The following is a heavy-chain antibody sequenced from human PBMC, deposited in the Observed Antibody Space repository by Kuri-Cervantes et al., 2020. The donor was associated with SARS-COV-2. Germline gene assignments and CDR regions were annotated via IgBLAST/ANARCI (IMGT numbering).Heavy chain of an antibody. J-gene: IGHJ6*02. Sequence: AEVKVTCNTAGYTFSSYYMYWVRRAPGQGVEWMGWINRNSGGTNSAQNVQGWVTMTRDTSISTAYMELSKMRSDDTAVYYCARGTVRGIIQYYYYAMDVWGQGTTVTVSS. CDR3: ARGTVRGIIQYYYYAMDV. CDR2: INRNSGGT. CDR1: GYTFSSYY. D-gene: IGHD3-10*01. V-gene: IGHV1-2*04.